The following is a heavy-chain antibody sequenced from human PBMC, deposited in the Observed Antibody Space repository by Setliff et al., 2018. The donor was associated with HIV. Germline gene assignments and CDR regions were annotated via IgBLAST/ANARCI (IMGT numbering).Heavy chain of an antibody. V-gene: IGHV4-34*01. D-gene: IGHD6-13*01. CDR1: GGSFSAYY. CDR3: ARLRWAATAGTWDYYYYGMDV. Sequence: SETLSLTCAVYGGSFSAYYWSWIRQTPGKGLEWIGEINHSGGTNYNPSLKSRVTMSVDTSKNQFSLKLSSVTAADTAVFYCARLRWAATAGTWDYYYYGMDVWGQGTTVTSP. CDR2: INHSGGT. J-gene: IGHJ6*02.